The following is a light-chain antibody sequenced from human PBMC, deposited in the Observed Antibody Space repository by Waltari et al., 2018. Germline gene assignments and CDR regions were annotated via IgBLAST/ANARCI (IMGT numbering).Light chain of an antibody. Sequence: QSVLTQPPSASGTPGQRVTISCSGSRSNIGNNYVYWYKQLPGTAPKLLIYRNNRRPSGVPDRFSGSKSGTSASLAISGLRSEDEADDYCAAWDDSLSGRVFGGGTKVTVL. CDR3: AAWDDSLSGRV. CDR2: RNN. J-gene: IGLJ3*02. V-gene: IGLV1-47*01. CDR1: RSNIGNNY.